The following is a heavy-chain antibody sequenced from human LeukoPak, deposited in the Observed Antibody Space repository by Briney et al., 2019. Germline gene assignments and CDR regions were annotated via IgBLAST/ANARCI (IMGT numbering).Heavy chain of an antibody. CDR3: ANYCSTSSCHARRAFDI. CDR1: DGSISGSTYF. CDR2: IYYSGST. Sequence: SETLSLTCTVSDGSISGSTYFWVWIRQPPGKGLEWIGSIYYSGSTYYSPSLKSRVAISVDTSKNQFPLKLSSVTAADTAVYYCANYCSTSSCHARRAFDIWGQGTMVTVSS. D-gene: IGHD2-2*01. V-gene: IGHV4-39*01. J-gene: IGHJ3*02.